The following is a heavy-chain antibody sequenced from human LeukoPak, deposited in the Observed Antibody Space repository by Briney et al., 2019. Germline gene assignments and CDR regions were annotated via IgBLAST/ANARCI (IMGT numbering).Heavy chain of an antibody. Sequence: SETLSLTCSVSGASISSYYWSWIRQPPGKGLEWIAYTYYSGSTNYNPSLKSRVTISVDTSKNQFSLKLSSVTAADTAVYYCARLTMKNYYFDYWGQGTLVTVSS. CDR2: TYYSGST. J-gene: IGHJ4*02. V-gene: IGHV4-59*01. CDR3: ARLTMKNYYFDY. D-gene: IGHD3-22*01. CDR1: GASISSYY.